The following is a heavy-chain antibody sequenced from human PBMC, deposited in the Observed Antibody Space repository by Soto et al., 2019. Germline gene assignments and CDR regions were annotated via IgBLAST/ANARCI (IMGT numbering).Heavy chain of an antibody. D-gene: IGHD3-22*01. V-gene: IGHV1-3*01. CDR1: GYTFTSYA. CDR2: INAGNGNT. J-gene: IGHJ4*02. CDR3: ARSPYSSGYYYAIDY. Sequence: ASVKVSCKASGYTFTSYAMHWVRQAPGQRLEWMGWINAGNGNTKYSQKFQGRVTITRDTSASTAYMELSSLRSEDTAVYYCARSPYSSGYYYAIDYWGQGTQVPVSS.